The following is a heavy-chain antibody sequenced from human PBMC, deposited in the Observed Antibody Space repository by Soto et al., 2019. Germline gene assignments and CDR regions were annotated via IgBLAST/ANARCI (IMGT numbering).Heavy chain of an antibody. CDR1: GFTFSSYA. CDR3: ARDGGYYYDSSGYYSGLDYYYYGMDV. D-gene: IGHD3-22*01. J-gene: IGHJ6*02. V-gene: IGHV3-30-3*01. Sequence: GGSLRLSCAASGFTFSSYAMHWVRQAPGKGLEWVAVISYDGSNKYYADSAKGRFTLSRDNSKNTLYLQMNSLRAEDTAVYYCARDGGYYYDSSGYYSGLDYYYYGMDVWGQGTTVTVSS. CDR2: ISYDGSNK.